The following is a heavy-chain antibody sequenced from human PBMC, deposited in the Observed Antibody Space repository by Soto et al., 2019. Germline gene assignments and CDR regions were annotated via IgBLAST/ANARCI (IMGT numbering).Heavy chain of an antibody. CDR2: IYPGDSDT. J-gene: IGHJ4*02. CDR3: ASSLTNGVWDSFDY. Sequence: PGESLKISCKGSGYSFTIYCIGWVLQMPGKGLEWMGIIYPGDSDTRYSPSFQGQVTISADKSISTAYLQWSSLKASDTAMYYCASSLTNGVWDSFDYWGQGTLVTVSS. V-gene: IGHV5-51*01. D-gene: IGHD2-8*01. CDR1: GYSFTIYC.